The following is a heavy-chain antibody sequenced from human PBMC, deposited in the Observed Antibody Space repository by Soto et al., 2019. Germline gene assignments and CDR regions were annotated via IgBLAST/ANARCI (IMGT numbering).Heavy chain of an antibody. CDR3: ARVAVTTYYFDY. CDR2: INPDGSRT. Sequence: PGGALRLSCAASGFTFTSYWMHWVRQSPGKGLVWVSRINPDGSRTSYADSVKGRFTISRDNAKNTLYLQMNSLGADDTAVYYCARVAVTTYYFDYWGHGTLVNVSS. CDR1: GFTFTSYW. J-gene: IGHJ4*01. V-gene: IGHV3-74*01. D-gene: IGHD4-17*01.